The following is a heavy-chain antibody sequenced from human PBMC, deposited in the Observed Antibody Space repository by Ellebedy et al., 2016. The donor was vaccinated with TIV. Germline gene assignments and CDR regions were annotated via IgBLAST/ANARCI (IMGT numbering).Heavy chain of an antibody. D-gene: IGHD2-15*01. CDR3: AKKRGLVVVAATPDY. Sequence: GESLKISCAASGFTFSSYAMSWVRPAPGKGLEWVSAISGSGGSTYYADSVKGRFTISRDNSKNTLYLQMNSLRAEDMAVYYCAKKRGLVVVAATPDYWGQGTLVTVSS. V-gene: IGHV3-23*01. CDR1: GFTFSSYA. CDR2: ISGSGGST. J-gene: IGHJ4*02.